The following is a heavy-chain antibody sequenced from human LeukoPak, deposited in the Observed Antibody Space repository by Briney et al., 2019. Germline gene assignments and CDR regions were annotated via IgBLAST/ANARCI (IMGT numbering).Heavy chain of an antibody. V-gene: IGHV1-18*01. Sequence: ASVKVSCKASGYTFNSYGFSWVRQAPGQGLEWVGWISNYNGDTRYAQKFQGRVTMTTDTSTRTSNMELRNLGSDDTAVYYCARALYSDSSGYYPGLDHWGQGTPVTVSS. CDR1: GYTFNSYG. J-gene: IGHJ4*02. CDR3: ARALYSDSSGYYPGLDH. CDR2: ISNYNGDT. D-gene: IGHD3-22*01.